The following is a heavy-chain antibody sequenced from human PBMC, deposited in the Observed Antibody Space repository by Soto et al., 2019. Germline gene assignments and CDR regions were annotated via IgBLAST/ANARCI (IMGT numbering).Heavy chain of an antibody. D-gene: IGHD2-8*01. V-gene: IGHV3-23*01. J-gene: IGHJ6*02. Sequence: PGGSLRLSCAASGFTFSSYAMSWVRQAPGKGLEWVSAISGSGGSTYYADSVKGRFTISRDNSKNTLYLQMNSLRAEDTAVYYCVLYCTNGVCVYGMDVWGQGTTVTVSS. CDR1: GFTFSSYA. CDR3: VLYCTNGVCVYGMDV. CDR2: ISGSGGST.